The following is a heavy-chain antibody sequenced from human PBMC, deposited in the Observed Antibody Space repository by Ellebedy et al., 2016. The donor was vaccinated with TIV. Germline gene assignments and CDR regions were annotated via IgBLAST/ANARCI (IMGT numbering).Heavy chain of an antibody. V-gene: IGHV3-23*01. J-gene: IGHJ4*02. Sequence: GESLKISCAASGFTFSSYAMSWVRQAPGKGLEWVSAISGSGGSTYYADSVKGRFTISRDNSKNTLYLQRNSLRAEDTAVYYCASGSSGRAAGTRCWGQGTLVTVSS. D-gene: IGHD6-13*01. CDR2: ISGSGGST. CDR3: ASGSSGRAAGTRC. CDR1: GFTFSSYA.